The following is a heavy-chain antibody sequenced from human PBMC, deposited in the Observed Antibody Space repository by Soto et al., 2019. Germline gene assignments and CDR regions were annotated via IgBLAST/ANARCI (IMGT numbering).Heavy chain of an antibody. J-gene: IGHJ3*02. CDR3: ARFKPGPATTVVGFDI. CDR1: GGSIRNYY. D-gene: IGHD1-1*01. V-gene: IGHV4-59*08. CDR2: IYSSGST. Sequence: QVRLQESGPGLVKPSETLSLTCTVSGGSIRNYYWSWIRQPPGKGLEWIGYIYSSGSTNYSPSLKSRVTISVNPSKNHFSLKLSSVTAADTAVYYCARFKPGPATTVVGFDIWGQGTMVTVSS.